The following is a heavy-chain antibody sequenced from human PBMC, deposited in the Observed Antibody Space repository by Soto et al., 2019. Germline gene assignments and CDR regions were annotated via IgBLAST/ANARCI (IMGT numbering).Heavy chain of an antibody. V-gene: IGHV1-69*02. CDR3: ARGWRQLRYFDWYSIDY. CDR1: GGTFSSYT. CDR2: IIPILGIA. Sequence: SVKVSCKASGGTFSSYTISWVRQAPGQGLEWMGRIIPILGIANYAQKFQGRVTITADKSTSTAYMELSSLRSEDTAVYYCARGWRQLRYFDWYSIDYRGQGTPVTVS. J-gene: IGHJ4*02. D-gene: IGHD3-9*01.